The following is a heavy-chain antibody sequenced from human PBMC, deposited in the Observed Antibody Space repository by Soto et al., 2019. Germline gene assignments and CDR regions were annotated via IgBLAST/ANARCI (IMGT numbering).Heavy chain of an antibody. D-gene: IGHD2-15*01. Sequence: QVQLVQSGAEVKKPGASVKVSCKASGYTFTGYYMHWVRQAPGQGLEWMGWINPNSGGTNYAQKFQGRVTMTRDTPISTADMELSRLRSDDTAVYYCARPFCSGGSCYSRAYYFDYWGQGTLVTVSS. CDR2: INPNSGGT. V-gene: IGHV1-2*02. CDR3: ARPFCSGGSCYSRAYYFDY. J-gene: IGHJ4*02. CDR1: GYTFTGYY.